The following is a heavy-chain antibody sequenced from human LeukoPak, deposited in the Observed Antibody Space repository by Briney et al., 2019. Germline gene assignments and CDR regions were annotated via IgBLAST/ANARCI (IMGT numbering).Heavy chain of an antibody. J-gene: IGHJ5*02. CDR1: GLTFSGYE. CDR2: ISCTGRTI. D-gene: IGHD3-10*01. Sequence: GGSLRLSCAPSGLTFSGYEMNWVRQAPGKGLGWISYISCTGRTIYYADSVKGRFTSSRDNAKTSMYRQMNSLRGEDTAGYYCARDSGFTTLRGAIDPGGQGTLVTVSS. CDR3: ARDSGFTTLRGAIDP. V-gene: IGHV3-48*03.